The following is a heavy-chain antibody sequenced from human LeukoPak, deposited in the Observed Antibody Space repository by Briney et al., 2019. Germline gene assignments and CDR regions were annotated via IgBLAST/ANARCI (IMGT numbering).Heavy chain of an antibody. J-gene: IGHJ4*02. V-gene: IGHV3-30*18. CDR3: AKGDTYYYDSSGYQMDY. CDR1: GFTFSSYG. D-gene: IGHD3-22*01. CDR2: ISYDGSNK. Sequence: GGSLRLSCAASGFTFSSYGMHWVRQAPGKGLEWVAVISYDGSNKYYADSVKGRFTISRDNSKNTLYLQMNSLRAEDTAVYYCAKGDTYYYDSSGYQMDYWGQGTLVTVSS.